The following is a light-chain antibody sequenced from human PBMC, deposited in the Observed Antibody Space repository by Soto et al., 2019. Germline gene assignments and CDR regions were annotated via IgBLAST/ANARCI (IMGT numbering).Light chain of an antibody. Sequence: IQLTQSPSSLSASVGDRVTITCRASQAINSYLAWYQQKAWKAPKLLIYDASTLQTGVPSRFIGSGSGTDFPLTVRGLQPEDFGTDYCQKRNTYPRTFGAGTKVTVK. V-gene: IGKV1-9*01. CDR2: DAS. CDR1: QAINSY. CDR3: QKRNTYPRT. J-gene: IGKJ3*01.